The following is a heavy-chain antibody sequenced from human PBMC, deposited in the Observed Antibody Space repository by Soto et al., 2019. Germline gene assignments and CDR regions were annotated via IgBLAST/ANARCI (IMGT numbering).Heavy chain of an antibody. CDR1: GYTFTSYD. J-gene: IGHJ6*03. CDR3: ARQGFDYYYMDV. D-gene: IGHD3-3*01. CDR2: MNPNSGNT. V-gene: IGHV1-8*01. Sequence: GASVKVSCKASGYTFTSYDSNWVRQATGQGLEWMGWMNPNSGNTGYAQKFQGRVTMTRNTSISTAYMELSSLRSEDTAVYYCARQGFDYYYMDVWGKGTTVTVSS.